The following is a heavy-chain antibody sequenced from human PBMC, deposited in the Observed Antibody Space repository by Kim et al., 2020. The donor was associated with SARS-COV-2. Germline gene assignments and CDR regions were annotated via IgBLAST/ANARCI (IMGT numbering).Heavy chain of an antibody. Sequence: RVTISVDTSKNQFSLKLSSVTAADTAVYYCARRYWDYYDSSGYYESYFDYWGQGTLVTVSS. D-gene: IGHD3-22*01. CDR3: ARRYWDYYDSSGYYESYFDY. J-gene: IGHJ4*02. V-gene: IGHV4-39*01.